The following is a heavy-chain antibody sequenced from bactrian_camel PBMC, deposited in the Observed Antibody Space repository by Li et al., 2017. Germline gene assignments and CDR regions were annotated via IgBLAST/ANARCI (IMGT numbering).Heavy chain of an antibody. V-gene: IGHV3S55*01. CDR1: GLTFEGGN. CDR2: IAPDGSR. D-gene: IGHD3*01. J-gene: IGHJ6*01. CDR3: AAAVRCMTAIQALSVMMARGY. Sequence: HVQLVESGGGAVQTGGSLRLTCTAVGLTFEGGNQGWYRETPGNEFELVSSIAPDGSRWYADSVQGRFTISRNVLPERLSLQMTRLKAEDTAMYYCAAAVRCMTAIQALSVMMARGYWGQGTQVTVS.